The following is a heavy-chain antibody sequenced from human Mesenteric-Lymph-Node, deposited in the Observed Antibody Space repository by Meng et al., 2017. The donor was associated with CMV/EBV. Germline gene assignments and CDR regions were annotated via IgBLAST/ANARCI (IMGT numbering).Heavy chain of an antibody. D-gene: IGHD3-10*01. V-gene: IGHV3-9*01. CDR2: ISWNSGSI. J-gene: IGHJ5*02. CDR1: GFSFSSYD. CDR3: AKEASYYGSGFDP. Sequence: SGVSGFSFSSYDMHWVRQITGKGLEWVSGISWNSGSIGYADSVKGRFTISRDNAKNSLYLQMNSLRAEDTALYYCAKEASYYGSGFDPWGQGTLVTVSS.